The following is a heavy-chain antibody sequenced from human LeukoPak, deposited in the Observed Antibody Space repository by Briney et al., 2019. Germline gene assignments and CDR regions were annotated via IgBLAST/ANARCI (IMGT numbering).Heavy chain of an antibody. D-gene: IGHD3-22*01. J-gene: IGHJ4*02. CDR2: ISSSSSYI. CDR3: ARHYFDSSGYYNDF. Sequence: GGSLRLSCAASGFTFDDYGMSWVRQAPGKGLEWVSSISSSSSYIYYADSVKGRFTVSRDNAKNSLYLQMNSLRAEDTAVYYCARHYFDSSGYYNDFWGQGTLVTVSS. V-gene: IGHV3-21*01. CDR1: GFTFDDYG.